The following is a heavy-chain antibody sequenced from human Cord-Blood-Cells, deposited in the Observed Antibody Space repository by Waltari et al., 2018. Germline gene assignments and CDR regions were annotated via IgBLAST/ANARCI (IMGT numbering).Heavy chain of an antibody. CDR2: INANSGGT. CDR3: ASVAYFSSTICYYFDY. J-gene: IGHJ4*02. D-gene: IGHD2-2*01. CDR1: GYTFTGYY. V-gene: IGHV1-2*02. Sequence: QVQLVQSGAEVKKPGASVKVSCKASGYTFTGYYMHWVRQAPGQGLEWMGWINANSGGTNYAQKFQGRFAMTRDTSTCTAYMGLNRLRSVDTAVYYCASVAYFSSTICYYFDYGGQGTLVTVSS.